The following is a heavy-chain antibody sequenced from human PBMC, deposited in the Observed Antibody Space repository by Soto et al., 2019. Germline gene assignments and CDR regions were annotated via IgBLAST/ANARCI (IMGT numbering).Heavy chain of an antibody. CDR2: ISYDGSNK. CDR3: ARDTKDESIAAAGPSRDPKSLEIDY. CDR1: GFTFSSYA. Sequence: GGSLRLSCAASGFTFSSYAMHWVRQAPGKGLEWVAVISYDGSNKYYADSVKGRFTISRDNSKNTLYLQMNSLRAEDTAVYYCARDTKDESIAAAGPSRDPKSLEIDYWGQGTLVTVSS. D-gene: IGHD6-13*01. J-gene: IGHJ4*02. V-gene: IGHV3-30-3*01.